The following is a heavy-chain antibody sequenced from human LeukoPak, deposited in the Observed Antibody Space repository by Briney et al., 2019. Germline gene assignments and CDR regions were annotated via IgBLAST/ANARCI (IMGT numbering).Heavy chain of an antibody. V-gene: IGHV3-23*01. D-gene: IGHD3-22*01. Sequence: GGSLRLSCAASGFTFSNYGMSWVRQAPGKGLEWVSAISGSGGSTYYADSVKGRFTISRDNSKNTLYLQMNSLRVEDTAVYNRAKGLISGYYYHAFDIWGKGTMVTVSS. CDR3: AKGLISGYYYHAFDI. CDR1: GFTFSNYG. CDR2: ISGSGGST. J-gene: IGHJ3*02.